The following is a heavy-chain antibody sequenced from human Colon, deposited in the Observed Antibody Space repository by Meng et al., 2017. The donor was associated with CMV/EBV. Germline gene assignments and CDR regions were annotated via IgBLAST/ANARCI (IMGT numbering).Heavy chain of an antibody. CDR1: GYTFPNYF. CDR3: AREGMSTPSAADS. Sequence: CKASGYTFPNYFIPWVRPAPGQGLEWMGWIDPSSGDTNFAQNFQGRVSMTRDTSITTAHMELTSLTSDDTALYYCAREGMSTPSAADSWGQGTLVTVSS. D-gene: IGHD6-25*01. V-gene: IGHV1-2*02. CDR2: IDPSSGDT. J-gene: IGHJ4*02.